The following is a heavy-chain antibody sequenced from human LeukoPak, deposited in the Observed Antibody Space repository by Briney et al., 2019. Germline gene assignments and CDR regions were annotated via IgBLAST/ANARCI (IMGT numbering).Heavy chain of an antibody. V-gene: IGHV4-31*03. Sequence: SQTLSLTCTVSGGSISSGGYYWSWIRQHPGKGLEWIGYIYYSGSTYYNPSLKSRVTISVDTSKNQFSLKLSSVTAADTAVYYCARPPVPHPGNWFDPWGQGTLVTVSS. CDR2: IYYSGST. CDR1: GGSISSGGYY. J-gene: IGHJ5*02. CDR3: ARPPVPHPGNWFDP.